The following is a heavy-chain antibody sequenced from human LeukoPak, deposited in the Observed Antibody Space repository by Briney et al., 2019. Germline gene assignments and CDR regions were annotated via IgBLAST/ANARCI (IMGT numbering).Heavy chain of an antibody. D-gene: IGHD1-26*01. J-gene: IGHJ6*02. CDR3: ARALYSGSFYGMDV. V-gene: IGHV3-33*01. Sequence: GGSLRLSCAASGFTFSIYGTHWVRQAPGKGLEGVAVIWNDGSNKYYADSVKGRFTIYRDNSKNTLDLQMNSVRAEDTAVYYCARALYSGSFYGMDVWGLGTTVTVSS. CDR1: GFTFSIYG. CDR2: IWNDGSNK.